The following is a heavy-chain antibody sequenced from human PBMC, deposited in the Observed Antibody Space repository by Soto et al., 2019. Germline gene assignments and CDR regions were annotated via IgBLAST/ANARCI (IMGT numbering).Heavy chain of an antibody. CDR2: ISGSGGST. J-gene: IGHJ4*02. CDR1: GFTFRSYC. CDR3: AKVDLWDSPSLHFDY. Sequence: PGGSLKLSCAASGFTFRSYCINWVRQAPGKGLEGVSNISGSGGSTYYADSVKGRFTISRDNSKNTLYLQMNSLRADDTAVYYCAKVDLWDSPSLHFDYWGQGTLVTVSS. V-gene: IGHV3-23*01. D-gene: IGHD3-3*01.